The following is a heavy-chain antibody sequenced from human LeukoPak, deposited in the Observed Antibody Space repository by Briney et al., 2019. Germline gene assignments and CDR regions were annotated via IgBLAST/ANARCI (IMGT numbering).Heavy chain of an antibody. D-gene: IGHD3-22*01. CDR3: AKTTTEYSSGRYPAWPIDY. J-gene: IGHJ4*02. V-gene: IGHV3-23*01. CDR1: GFTFGSYA. Sequence: GGSLRLSCAAFGFTFGSYAMYWVRQAPGKGLEWVSGIFGSGGSAHYADSVKGRFTISRDNSKNTVYLQMDSLRAEDTAIYYCAKTTTEYSSGRYPAWPIDYWGQGTLVTVSS. CDR2: IFGSGGSA.